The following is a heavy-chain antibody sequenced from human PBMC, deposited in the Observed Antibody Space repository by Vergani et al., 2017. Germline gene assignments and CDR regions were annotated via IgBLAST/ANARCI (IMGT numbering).Heavy chain of an antibody. J-gene: IGHJ4*02. V-gene: IGHV1-46*01. CDR1: GYTFTSYY. CDR3: ASADYSGNLPGDY. CDR2: INPSGGST. Sequence: QVQLVQSGAEVKKPGASVKVSCKASGYTFTSYYMHWVRQAPGQGLEWMGIINPSGGSTSYAQKFQGRVTMTRDTSTSTVYMELSSLRSEDTAGYYCASADYSGNLPGDYWGQGTLVTVSS. D-gene: IGHD4-23*01.